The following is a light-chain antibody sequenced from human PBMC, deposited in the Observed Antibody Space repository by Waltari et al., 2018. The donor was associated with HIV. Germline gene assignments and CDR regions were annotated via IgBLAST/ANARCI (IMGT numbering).Light chain of an antibody. J-gene: IGLJ3*02. CDR2: LNSDGNH. V-gene: IGLV4-69*01. Sequence: QIVLTQSPSASASLGASVKLTCTLSSGHSSYAIAWPQQQPEKGPRYLMKLNSDGNHSKGDGIPGRFSGSSSGAERYLTISSLQSEDEADDYCQTWGTGIPVFGGGTKLTVL. CDR1: SGHSSYA. CDR3: QTWGTGIPV.